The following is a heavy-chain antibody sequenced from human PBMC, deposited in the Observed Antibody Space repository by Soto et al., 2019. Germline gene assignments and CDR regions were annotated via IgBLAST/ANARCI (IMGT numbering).Heavy chain of an antibody. J-gene: IGHJ4*02. D-gene: IGHD3-16*01. V-gene: IGHV5-10-1*01. CDR2: IDPSDSYT. CDR1: GYNFTNYW. CDR3: ARQTSSGSHLGTSGGVDY. Sequence: PGESLKISCRGSGYNFTNYWISWVRQMPGKGLEWVGRIDPSDSYTKYRPSFQGHVAISADKSINTAYLQWSSLKASDTAIYYCARQTSSGSHLGTSGGVDYWGQGTLVTVSS.